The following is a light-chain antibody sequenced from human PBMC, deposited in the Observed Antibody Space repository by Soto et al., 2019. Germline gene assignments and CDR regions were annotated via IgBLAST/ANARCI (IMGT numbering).Light chain of an antibody. V-gene: IGKV3-20*01. Sequence: IVLTQSPGTLSLSPGQRATLSCRASESISRDYLAWYQQRLGQAPRLLIYGASSGATGIPDRFSGSGSGTDFTLTISRLEPEDFAIYYCHQYGGVPYTFGQGTKLEIK. J-gene: IGKJ2*01. CDR1: ESISRDY. CDR3: HQYGGVPYT. CDR2: GAS.